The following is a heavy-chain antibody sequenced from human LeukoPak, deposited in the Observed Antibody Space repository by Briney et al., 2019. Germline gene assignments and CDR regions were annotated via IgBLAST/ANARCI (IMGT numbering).Heavy chain of an antibody. D-gene: IGHD3-10*01. CDR2: ISYDGINK. Sequence: GGSLRLSCAASGFTFSDYGMHWVRQAPGKGLDWVAVISYDGINKYSADSVKGRLTVSRDNSKNTLSLQMNSLRPEDTAMYYCVKSYGSSHYYYYGLDVWGQGTTVTVSS. CDR1: GFTFSDYG. CDR3: VKSYGSSHYYYYGLDV. V-gene: IGHV3-30*18. J-gene: IGHJ6*02.